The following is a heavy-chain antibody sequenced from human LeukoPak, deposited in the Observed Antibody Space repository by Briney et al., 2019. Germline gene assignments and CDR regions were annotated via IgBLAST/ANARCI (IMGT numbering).Heavy chain of an antibody. CDR2: IRYDGSNQ. CDR3: AKAIWTDYLLSYFDY. J-gene: IGHJ4*02. Sequence: GGSLRLSCAASGFTFSSYAMHWVRQAPGKGLEWVALIRYDGSNQYYADSVKGRFTISRDNSKNTLYLQMSSLRAEDTAVYYCAKAIWTDYLLSYFDYWGQGTLVTVSS. CDR1: GFTFSSYA. D-gene: IGHD3/OR15-3a*01. V-gene: IGHV3-30*02.